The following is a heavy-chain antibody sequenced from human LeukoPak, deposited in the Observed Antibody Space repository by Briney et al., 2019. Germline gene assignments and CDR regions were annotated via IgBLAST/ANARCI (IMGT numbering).Heavy chain of an antibody. J-gene: IGHJ5*02. Sequence: GGSLRLSCAASGFTFSDYYMSWIRQAPGKGLEWVSYISSSGSTIYYADSVKGRFTISRDNAKNSLYLQMNSLRAEDTAVYYCARAELYFAIEYVFHWFDPWGQGTLVTVSS. V-gene: IGHV3-11*04. CDR3: ARAELYFAIEYVFHWFDP. CDR1: GFTFSDYY. CDR2: ISSSGSTI. D-gene: IGHD2-8*01.